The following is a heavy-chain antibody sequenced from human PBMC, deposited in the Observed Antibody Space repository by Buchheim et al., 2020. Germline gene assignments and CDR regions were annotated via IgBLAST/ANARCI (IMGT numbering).Heavy chain of an antibody. CDR1: GFTFSSYE. CDR3: ARNNWNQYYFDY. D-gene: IGHD1-20*01. CDR2: ISSGGSTR. J-gene: IGHJ4*02. V-gene: IGHV3-48*03. Sequence: EVQLVESGGGLVQPGGSLRLSCAASGFTFSSYEMNWVRQAPGKGLEWVSYISSGGSTRYYADSVKGRITISRDNATNSLYLQMSSLRAEDTAVYFCARNNWNQYYFDYWGQGTL.